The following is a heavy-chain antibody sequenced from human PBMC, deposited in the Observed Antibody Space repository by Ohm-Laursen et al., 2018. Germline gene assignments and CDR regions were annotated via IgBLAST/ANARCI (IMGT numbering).Heavy chain of an antibody. J-gene: IGHJ4*02. CDR1: GGSISNYY. D-gene: IGHD3-3*01. V-gene: IGHV4-59*12. CDR3: ARGRRGANYDFWSGYYTGSFTDY. CDR2: IYYSGST. Sequence: TLSLTCDVSGGSISNYYWSWIRQPPGKGLEWIGYIYYSGSTYYNSSLKSRVTISIDTSKNQFSLKLSSVTAADTAVYYCARGRRGANYDFWSGYYTGSFTDYWGQGTLVTVSS.